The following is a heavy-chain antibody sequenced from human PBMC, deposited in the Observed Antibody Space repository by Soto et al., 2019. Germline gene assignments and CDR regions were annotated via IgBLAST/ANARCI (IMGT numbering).Heavy chain of an antibody. CDR3: ARDTGYRYGYRNFDY. CDR2: INPSGGST. J-gene: IGHJ4*02. CDR1: GYTFTSYY. Sequence: ASVKVSCKASGYTFTSYYMHWVRQAPGQGLEWMGIINPSGGSTSYAQKFQGRVTMTRDTSTSTVYMELSSLRSEDTAVYYCARDTGYRYGYRNFDYWGRRTLVTVCS. V-gene: IGHV1-46*01. D-gene: IGHD5-18*01.